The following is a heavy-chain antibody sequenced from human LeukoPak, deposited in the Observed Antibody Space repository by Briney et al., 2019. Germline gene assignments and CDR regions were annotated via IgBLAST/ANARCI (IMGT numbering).Heavy chain of an antibody. CDR3: ARHQWHYYYYMGV. CDR2: IYYSGDT. CDR1: GGSISSSSYY. D-gene: IGHD6-19*01. V-gene: IGHV4-39*01. Sequence: SGTLSLTCTVSGGSISSSSYYWGWIRQPPGKGLEWIGSIYYSGDTYYNPSLKGRRVTISVDTSKNQFSLRLSSVTAADTAVYYCARHQWHYYYYMGVWGKGSTVTVSS. J-gene: IGHJ6*03.